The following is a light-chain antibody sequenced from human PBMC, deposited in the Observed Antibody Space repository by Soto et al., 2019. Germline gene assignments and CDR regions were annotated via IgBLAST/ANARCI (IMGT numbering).Light chain of an antibody. Sequence: DIHLTLSPSSVSASVGDRVTITFRASRGISSWLAWYQQNPGKATKLLIYDASSLQSGVPSRFSGSGSGTAFTLTITGLQPDDFASYCCQQCNGPITFGQGTRLEIK. CDR3: QQCNGPIT. CDR1: RGISSW. J-gene: IGKJ5*01. V-gene: IGKV1D-16*01. CDR2: DAS.